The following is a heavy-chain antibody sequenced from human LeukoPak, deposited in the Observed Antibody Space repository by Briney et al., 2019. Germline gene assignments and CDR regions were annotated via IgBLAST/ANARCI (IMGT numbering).Heavy chain of an antibody. V-gene: IGHV3-53*01. Sequence: GSLRLSCAASGFTVSNDYVSWVRQAPGKGLEWVSTIYSDGSAYYIGSVKGRFTISRDTSKNMLYLQMNSLRAEDTAVYYCARGGGAYCGGDCHRTFDSWGRGTLVTVSS. J-gene: IGHJ4*02. CDR1: GFTVSNDY. CDR2: IYSDGSA. CDR3: ARGGGAYCGGDCHRTFDS. D-gene: IGHD2-21*02.